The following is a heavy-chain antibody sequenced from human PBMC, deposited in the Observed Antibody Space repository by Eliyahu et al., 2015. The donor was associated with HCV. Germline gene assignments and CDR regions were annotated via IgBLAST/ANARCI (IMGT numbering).Heavy chain of an antibody. CDR1: XGSIPXYY. D-gene: IGHD6-19*01. J-gene: IGHJ5*02. CDR2: XHYSGST. V-gene: IGHV4-59*01. Sequence: QVQLQXSGPGLVKPSETLSLXCTVSXGSIPXYYWSWIRQPPGKGLEWIGYXHYSGSTXYNPSLRSRVTXSXDTSKNQFSXNLTSVTAADTAMYYCASGGGGIAVTGTGGWFDPWGQGTLVTVSS. CDR3: ASGGGGIAVTGTGGWFDP.